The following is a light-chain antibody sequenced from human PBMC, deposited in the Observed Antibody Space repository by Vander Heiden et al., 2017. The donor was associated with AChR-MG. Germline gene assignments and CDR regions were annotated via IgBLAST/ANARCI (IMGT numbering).Light chain of an antibody. CDR3: QQYNNWLRRLFT. CDR2: GAS. Sequence: EILMTQSPATLPVPPGERATLSCRASQSIANNLDWYQQKPGQAPRLPIYGASTSATRIPARFSGSGSGTEFTLSIISLQSEDFAVYYCQQYNNWLRRLFTFGHGTKVDIK. CDR1: QSIANN. J-gene: IGKJ3*01. V-gene: IGKV3-15*01.